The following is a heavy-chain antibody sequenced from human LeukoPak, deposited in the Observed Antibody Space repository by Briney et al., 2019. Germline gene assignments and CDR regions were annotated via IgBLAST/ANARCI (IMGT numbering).Heavy chain of an antibody. D-gene: IGHD1/OR15-1a*01. CDR1: GFTLSSYW. Sequence: GGSLRLSCAASGFTLSSYWMHWVRHAPGKGLVWVSCIKGDGSSIIYADSVKGRFTISRDNAKNTLYLRMNSLRSEDTAVYYCTRDWRNKAFDIWGQGTMVTVSS. V-gene: IGHV3-74*01. CDR2: IKGDGSSI. J-gene: IGHJ3*02. CDR3: TRDWRNKAFDI.